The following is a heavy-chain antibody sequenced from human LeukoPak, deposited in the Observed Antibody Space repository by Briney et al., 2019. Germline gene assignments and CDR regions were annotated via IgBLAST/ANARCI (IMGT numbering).Heavy chain of an antibody. D-gene: IGHD6-13*01. CDR2: IWYDGSNK. J-gene: IGHJ4*02. V-gene: IGHV3-33*01. CDR1: GFTFSSYG. CDR3: ARDLAAAGTGDY. Sequence: GRSLRLSCAASGFTFSSYGMHWVRQAPGKGLEWVAVIWYDGSNKYYADSVRGRFTISRDNSKNTLYLQMNSLRAEDTAVYYCARDLAAAGTGDYWGQGTLVTVSS.